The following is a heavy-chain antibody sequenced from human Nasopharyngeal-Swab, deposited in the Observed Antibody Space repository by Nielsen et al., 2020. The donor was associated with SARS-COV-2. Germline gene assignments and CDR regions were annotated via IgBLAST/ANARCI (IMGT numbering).Heavy chain of an antibody. CDR2: IKGDGSRT. D-gene: IGHD6-19*01. J-gene: IGHJ4*02. CDR1: GFTFSNYW. CDR3: AREDPIAVAGNLDY. V-gene: IGHV3-74*03. Sequence: GESPKISCAASGFTFSNYWMHWVRQAPGKGLVWVSRIKGDGSRTQYAESVKGRFTISRDNARNTLYLQINNLRVEDTAVYYCAREDPIAVAGNLDYWGQGTLVTVSS.